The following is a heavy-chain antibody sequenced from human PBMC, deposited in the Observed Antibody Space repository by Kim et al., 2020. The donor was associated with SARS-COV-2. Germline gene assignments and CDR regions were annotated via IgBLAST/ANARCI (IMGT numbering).Heavy chain of an antibody. J-gene: IGHJ6*04. Sequence: YPGSVKGRFTISRENAKNSLYLQMNSLRAGDTAVYYCAREMGYSSSPLDVWGKGTTVTVSS. D-gene: IGHD6-6*01. CDR3: AREMGYSSSPLDV. V-gene: IGHV3-13*01.